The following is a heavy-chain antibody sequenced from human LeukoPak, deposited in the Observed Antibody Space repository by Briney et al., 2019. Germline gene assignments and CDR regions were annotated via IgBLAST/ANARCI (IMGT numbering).Heavy chain of an antibody. CDR1: GFTVSSNY. D-gene: IGHD2-2*01. J-gene: IGHJ3*02. CDR2: IYSGGNT. Sequence: SGGSLRLSCAASGFTVSSNYMSWVRQAPGKGLEWVSVIYSGGNTYYADSVKGRFTISRHNSQNTVYLQMNSLRPDDTAVYYCARVDCTSTNCSGAFDIWGQGTMLTVSS. CDR3: ARVDCTSTNCSGAFDI. V-gene: IGHV3-53*04.